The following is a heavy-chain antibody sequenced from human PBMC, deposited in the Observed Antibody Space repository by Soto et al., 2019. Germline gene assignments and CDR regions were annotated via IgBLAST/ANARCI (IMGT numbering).Heavy chain of an antibody. CDR2: INPNSGGT. CDR3: ARGTVATIYYYYGMDV. D-gene: IGHD5-12*01. CDR1: GYTFTGYY. J-gene: IGHJ6*02. Sequence: ASVKVSCKASGYTFTGYYMHWVRQAPGQGLEWMGWINPNSGGTNYAQKFQGRVTMTRDTSISTAYMGLSRLRSDDTAVYYCARGTVATIYYYYGMDVWGQGTTVTVSS. V-gene: IGHV1-2*02.